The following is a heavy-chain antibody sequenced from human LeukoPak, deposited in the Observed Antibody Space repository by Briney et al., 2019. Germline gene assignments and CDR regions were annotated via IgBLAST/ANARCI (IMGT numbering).Heavy chain of an antibody. CDR3: ARSPDSSSWYFDL. Sequence: PGGSLRLSCAASGFTVSSNYMSWVRQAPGKGLEWVSVIYSGGSTYYADSVKGRFTISRDNSKNTLYLQMNSLRAEDTAVYYCARSPDSSSWYFDLWGRGTLVTVSS. J-gene: IGHJ2*01. CDR1: GFTVSSNY. D-gene: IGHD6-6*01. CDR2: IYSGGST. V-gene: IGHV3-53*01.